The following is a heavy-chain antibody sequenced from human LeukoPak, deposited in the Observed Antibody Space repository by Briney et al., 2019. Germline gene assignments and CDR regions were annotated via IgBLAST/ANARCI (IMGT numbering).Heavy chain of an antibody. J-gene: IGHJ4*02. V-gene: IGHV3-20*04. CDR1: GFTFSNYA. CDR2: INWNGGST. CDR3: ARVRNYYFDY. D-gene: IGHD1-14*01. Sequence: GGSLRLSCAASGFTFSNYAMSWVRQAPGKGLEWVSGINWNGGSTGYADSVKGRFTISRDNAKNSLYLQMNSLRAEDTALYYCARVRNYYFDYWGQGTLVTVSS.